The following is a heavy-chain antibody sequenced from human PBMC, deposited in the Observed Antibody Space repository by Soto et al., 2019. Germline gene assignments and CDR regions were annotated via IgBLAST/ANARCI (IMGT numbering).Heavy chain of an antibody. D-gene: IGHD3-22*01. CDR2: ISGSGGST. J-gene: IGHJ4*02. Sequence: GESLKISCAASGFTFSSYAMSWVRQAPGKGLEWVSAISGSGGSTYYADSVKGRFTISRDNSKNTLYLQMNSLRAEDTAVYYCWCYYYDSSGYFDYWGQGTLVTVSS. V-gene: IGHV3-23*01. CDR3: WCYYYDSSGYFDY. CDR1: GFTFSSYA.